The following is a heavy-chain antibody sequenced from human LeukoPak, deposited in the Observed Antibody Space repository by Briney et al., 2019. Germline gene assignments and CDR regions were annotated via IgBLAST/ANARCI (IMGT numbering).Heavy chain of an antibody. CDR2: ISWNSGSI. CDR3: AKDKMATITGVFDY. Sequence: PGRSLRLSCAASGFTFDDYAMHWVRQAPGKGLEWVSGISWNSGSIGYADSVKGRFTISRDNAKNSLYLQMNSLRAEDTALYYCAKDKMATITGVFDYWGQGALVTASS. J-gene: IGHJ4*02. D-gene: IGHD5-24*01. V-gene: IGHV3-9*01. CDR1: GFTFDDYA.